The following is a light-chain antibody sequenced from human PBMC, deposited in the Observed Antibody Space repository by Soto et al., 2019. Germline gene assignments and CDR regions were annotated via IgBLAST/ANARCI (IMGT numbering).Light chain of an antibody. V-gene: IGKV2-28*01. CDR1: QSLLHSNGYTY. J-gene: IGKJ5*01. CDR2: VGS. CDR3: VQGLQTPPIT. Sequence: DIVMTQSPLSLPVTPGEPASISFRSSQSLLHSNGYTYLDWYFPKPGQSPQLLISVGSTRASGVPDRFSGSGSGTDFTLKISRVEADDVGVYYCVQGLQTPPITFGQGTRLEIK.